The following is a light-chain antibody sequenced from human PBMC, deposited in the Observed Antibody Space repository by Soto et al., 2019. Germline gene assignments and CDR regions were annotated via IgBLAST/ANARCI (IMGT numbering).Light chain of an antibody. CDR1: QGISSY. J-gene: IGKJ1*01. CDR2: AAS. CDR3: QQYHSYWT. Sequence: VIWRTQSPSLLSASTGDVVTVGCRMSQGISSYLAWYQQKPGKAPELLIYAASTLQSGVPSRFSGSGSGTEFTLTISSLQTDDFSTYYCQQYHSYWTFGQGTKVDIK. V-gene: IGKV1D-8*03.